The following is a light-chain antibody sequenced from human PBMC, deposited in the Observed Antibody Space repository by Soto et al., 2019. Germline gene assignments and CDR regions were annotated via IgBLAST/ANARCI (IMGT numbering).Light chain of an antibody. Sequence: SVLPQTRPLSGAPGPTVTTSCAGTSNVVGGYNYVSWYQQHPGKAPKLMIYDVSKRPSGVPDRFSGSKSGNTASLTISGLQAEDEADYYCCSYAGSYTYVFGTGTKVTVL. CDR2: DVS. CDR3: CSYAGSYTYV. CDR1: SNVVGGYNY. J-gene: IGLJ1*01. V-gene: IGLV2-11*01.